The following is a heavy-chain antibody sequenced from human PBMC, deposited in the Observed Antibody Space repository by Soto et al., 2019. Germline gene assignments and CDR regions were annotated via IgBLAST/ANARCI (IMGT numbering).Heavy chain of an antibody. D-gene: IGHD3-3*01. Sequence: PSETQSLTCTVSGGSISSGGYYWSWIRQHPGKGLEWIGYIYYSGSTYYNPSLKSRVTISVDTSKNQFSLKLSSVTAADTAVYYCASSSNYDFWSGYLRSFDYWGQGTLVTVSS. CDR1: GGSISSGGYY. CDR3: ASSSNYDFWSGYLRSFDY. V-gene: IGHV4-31*03. CDR2: IYYSGST. J-gene: IGHJ4*02.